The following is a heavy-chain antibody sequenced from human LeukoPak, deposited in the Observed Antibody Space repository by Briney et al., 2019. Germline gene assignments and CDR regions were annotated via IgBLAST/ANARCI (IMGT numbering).Heavy chain of an antibody. D-gene: IGHD6-19*01. V-gene: IGHV3-7*01. J-gene: IGHJ4*02. CDR3: ARGSLYNSACSSRGPDY. Sequence: GGSLRLSCAASGFTFRNYWMNWVRQAPGKGLEWVSTINEDGGKKYYVDSVKGRFTISRDNSKNSLDLQMNSLRPEDTAVYYCARGSLYNSACSSRGPDYWGQGTLVTVSS. CDR1: GFTFRNYW. CDR2: INEDGGKK.